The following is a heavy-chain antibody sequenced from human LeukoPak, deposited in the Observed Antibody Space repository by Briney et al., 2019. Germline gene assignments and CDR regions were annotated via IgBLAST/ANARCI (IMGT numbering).Heavy chain of an antibody. V-gene: IGHV3-30*18. CDR2: ISYDGSNK. CDR1: GFTFSSYG. Sequence: GGSLRLSCAASGFTFSSYGMHWVRQAPGKGLEWVAVISYDGSNKYYADSVKGRFTISRDNSKNTLYLQMNSLRAEDTAVYYCAKDPRYCTGGVCYVNWYFDLWGRGTLVTVSS. D-gene: IGHD2-8*02. J-gene: IGHJ2*01. CDR3: AKDPRYCTGGVCYVNWYFDL.